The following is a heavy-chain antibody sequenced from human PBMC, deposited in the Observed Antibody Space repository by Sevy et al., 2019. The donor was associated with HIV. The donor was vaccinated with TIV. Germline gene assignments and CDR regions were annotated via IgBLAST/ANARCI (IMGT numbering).Heavy chain of an antibody. CDR1: GGSISSYY. CDR2: IYYSGST. CDR3: ARGIAAAGTVSDFDY. D-gene: IGHD6-13*01. V-gene: IGHV4-59*01. J-gene: IGHJ4*02. Sequence: SETLSLTCTVSGGSISSYYWSWIRQPPGKGLEWIGYIYYSGSTNYSPSLKSRVTISVDTSKNQFSLKLSSVTAADTAVYYCARGIAAAGTVSDFDYWGQGTLVTVSS.